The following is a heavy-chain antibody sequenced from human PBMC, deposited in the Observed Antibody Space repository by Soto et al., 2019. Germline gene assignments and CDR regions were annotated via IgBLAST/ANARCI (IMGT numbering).Heavy chain of an antibody. Sequence: SVKVSRKASGDTFITYAFSWVRQAPGQGLEWMGGIVPMFGTTNYAERLQGRVTITADESTSTVYMQLSSLRLDDTAVYYCEAEMTFGKLSLFWGQGTMVTVSS. CDR2: IVPMFGTT. V-gene: IGHV1-69*13. J-gene: IGHJ4*03. D-gene: IGHD3-16*02. CDR3: EAEMTFGKLSLF. CDR1: GDTFITYA.